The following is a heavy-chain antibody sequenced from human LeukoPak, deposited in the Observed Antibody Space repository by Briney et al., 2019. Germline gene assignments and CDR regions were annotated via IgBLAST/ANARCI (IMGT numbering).Heavy chain of an antibody. V-gene: IGHV4-59*11. D-gene: IGHD6-13*01. J-gene: IGHJ4*02. Sequence: PSETLSLTCTVSGDSITSHYWSWIRQPPGKGLEWIGYIYYSGSTNYNPSLKSRVTISVDTSKNQFSLKLSSVTAADTAVYYCAKHSSSWYSTIDYWGQGTLVTVSS. CDR3: AKHSSSWYSTIDY. CDR2: IYYSGST. CDR1: GDSITSHY.